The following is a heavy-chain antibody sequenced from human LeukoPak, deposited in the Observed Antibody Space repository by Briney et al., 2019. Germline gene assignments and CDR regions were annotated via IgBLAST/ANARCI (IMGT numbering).Heavy chain of an antibody. D-gene: IGHD2-21*02. Sequence: PSQTLSLTCTVSGGSISSGGYYWSWIRQHPGKGLEWIGYIYYSGSTYYNPSLKSRVTISVDTSKNQFSLKLSSVTAADTAVYYCARVLPRDWYFDLWGRGTLVTVSS. V-gene: IGHV4-31*03. CDR1: GGSISSGGYY. CDR2: IYYSGST. CDR3: ARVLPRDWYFDL. J-gene: IGHJ2*01.